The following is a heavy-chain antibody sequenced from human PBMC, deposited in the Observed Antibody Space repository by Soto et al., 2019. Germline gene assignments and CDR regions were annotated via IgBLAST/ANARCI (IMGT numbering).Heavy chain of an antibody. Sequence: VRSLRLSCAASGFTCSSYAIHWVLQAPGKGLEYVSAISSNGGSTYYANSVKGRFTISRDNSKNTLYLQMGSLRAEDMAVYYCARDLGTTTDNNWFDPWGQGTLVTVS. CDR2: ISSNGGST. J-gene: IGHJ5*02. CDR3: ARDLGTTTDNNWFDP. V-gene: IGHV3-64*01. D-gene: IGHD1-7*01. CDR1: GFTCSSYA.